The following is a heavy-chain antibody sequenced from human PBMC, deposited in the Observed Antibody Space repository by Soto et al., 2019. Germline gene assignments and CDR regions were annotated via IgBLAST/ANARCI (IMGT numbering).Heavy chain of an antibody. CDR2: IHRDGSTT. CDR1: GFTFSNTW. Sequence: EVQLVESGGGLVQPGGSLRLSCAASGFTFSNTWMHWVRQAPGKGLVWVTRIHRDGSTTSYADSVKGRCTISRDNAKNMLKQQMNSLRAEDTALYYCARAYASDRMDDAFDIWGQGTIVTVSS. CDR3: ARAYASDRMDDAFDI. V-gene: IGHV3-74*01. D-gene: IGHD2-2*01. J-gene: IGHJ3*02.